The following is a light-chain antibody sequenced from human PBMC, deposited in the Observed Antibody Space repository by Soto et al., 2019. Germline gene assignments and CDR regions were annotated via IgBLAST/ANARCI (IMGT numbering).Light chain of an antibody. Sequence: QSVLTQPASVSGSPGQSITISCVGTSSVIGDYNYVSWYQQHPGKVPKVIIYDVSNRPSGVSYRFSATKSGNTASLTISGLQAEDEADYYCCSYTRSGTLISGTGTKVTVL. CDR1: SSVIGDYNY. CDR2: DVS. J-gene: IGLJ1*01. CDR3: CSYTRSGTLI. V-gene: IGLV2-14*01.